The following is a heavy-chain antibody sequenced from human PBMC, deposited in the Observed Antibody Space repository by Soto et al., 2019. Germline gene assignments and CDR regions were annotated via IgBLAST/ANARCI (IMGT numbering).Heavy chain of an antibody. D-gene: IGHD2-15*01. V-gene: IGHV1-18*01. CDR2: ISAYNGNT. CDR1: GYTFTSYG. J-gene: IGHJ4*02. CDR3: ARDLPPRSDCSGGSCYPSGY. Sequence: QVQLVQSGAEVKKPGASVKVYCKASGYTFTSYGISWVRQAPGQGLEWMGWISAYNGNTNYAQKLQGRVTMTTDTSTSTAYMELRSLRSDDTAVYYCARDLPPRSDCSGGSCYPSGYWGQGTLVTVSS.